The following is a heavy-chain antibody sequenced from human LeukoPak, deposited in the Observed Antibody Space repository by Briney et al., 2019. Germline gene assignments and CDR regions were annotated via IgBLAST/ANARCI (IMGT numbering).Heavy chain of an antibody. J-gene: IGHJ4*02. CDR1: GFTFSSYS. Sequence: GGSLRLSCAASGFTFSSYSMNWVRQAPGKGLEWVSFISGSSVYIYYAGSVKGRLTISRDNAKNSLYLQMNSLRAEDTAVYYCARGEYGSGSYHIDYWGQGTLVTVSS. D-gene: IGHD3-10*01. V-gene: IGHV3-21*01. CDR3: ARGEYGSGSYHIDY. CDR2: ISGSSVYI.